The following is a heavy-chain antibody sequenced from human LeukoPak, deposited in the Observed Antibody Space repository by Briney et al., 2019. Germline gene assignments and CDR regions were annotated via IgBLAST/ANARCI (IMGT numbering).Heavy chain of an antibody. V-gene: IGHV3-23*01. J-gene: IGHJ5*02. D-gene: IGHD6-6*01. CDR2: ISGSGDST. CDR1: GFTFRSYA. CDR3: AKDRIASPPQGRFDP. Sequence: GGSLRLSCAASGFTFRSYAMNWVRQAPGEGLEWVSAISGSGDSTYYADSVKGRFTISRDNSQNTLYLQMNSLGAEDTAIYYCAKDRIASPPQGRFDPWGQGTLVTVSS.